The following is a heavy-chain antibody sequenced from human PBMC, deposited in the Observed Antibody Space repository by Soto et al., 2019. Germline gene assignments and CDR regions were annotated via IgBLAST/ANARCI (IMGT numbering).Heavy chain of an antibody. CDR1: GFTFSSYA. D-gene: IGHD3-3*01. J-gene: IGHJ4*02. CDR2: ISGSGGST. Sequence: GGSLRLSCAASGFTFSSYAMSWVRQAPGKGLEWVSAISGSGGSTYYADSVKGRFTISRDNSKNTLYLQMNSLSAEDTAVYYCAKDLTINYDFWSGPHPYYFDYWGQGTLVTVSS. CDR3: AKDLTINYDFWSGPHPYYFDY. V-gene: IGHV3-23*01.